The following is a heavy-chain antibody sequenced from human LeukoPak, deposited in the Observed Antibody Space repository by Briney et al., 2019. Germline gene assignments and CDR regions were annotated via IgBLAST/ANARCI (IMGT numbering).Heavy chain of an antibody. CDR2: ISSSSTYI. D-gene: IGHD3-10*01. CDR1: GFTFRSYS. J-gene: IGHJ5*01. V-gene: IGHV3-21*01. CDR3: ARDRVVSGRFGEVAS. Sequence: GGSLRLSCAASGFTFRSYSKNWVRQAPGKGLEWVSFISSSSTYIYYADSVKGRFTISRDDAKNSLYLQMSSLRADDTAVYYCARDRVVSGRFGEVASWGQGTLVTVSS.